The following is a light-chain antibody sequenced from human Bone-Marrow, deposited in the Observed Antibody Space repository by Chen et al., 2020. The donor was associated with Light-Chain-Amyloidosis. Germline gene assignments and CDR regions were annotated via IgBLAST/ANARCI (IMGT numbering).Light chain of an antibody. CDR3: QVWDRSSDRPV. CDR1: NLGSTS. V-gene: IGLV3-21*02. CDR2: DDS. J-gene: IGLJ3*02. Sequence: SYVLTQPSSASVAPGQTATIACGGNNLGSTSVHWYQQTPGQAPLLVVYDDSDRPSGIPERLSGSDSGNKAPLTISRVGAGDEADYYCQVWDRSSDRPVFGGGTKLTVL.